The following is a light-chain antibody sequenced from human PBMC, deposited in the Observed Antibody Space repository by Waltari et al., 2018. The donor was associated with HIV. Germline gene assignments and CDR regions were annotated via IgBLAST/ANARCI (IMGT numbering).Light chain of an antibody. V-gene: IGKV3-20*01. Sequence: DIVLTQSPGTLSLSPGERSTLSCRASQTVSSTSLAWYQQKPGQAPRLLIYGASSRATGIPDRFSGRGSGTDFTLTISRLEPEDFAVYYCQQYGSSPQTFGQGTKVEIK. CDR1: QTVSSTS. J-gene: IGKJ1*01. CDR3: QQYGSSPQT. CDR2: GAS.